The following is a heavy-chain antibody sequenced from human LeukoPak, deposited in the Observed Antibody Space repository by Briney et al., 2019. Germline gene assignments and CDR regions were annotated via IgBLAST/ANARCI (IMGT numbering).Heavy chain of an antibody. CDR1: GYTFTSYG. V-gene: IGHV1-18*01. CDR3: ATGSRIVGATVDGSNWFVP. J-gene: IGHJ5*02. Sequence: ASVKVSCKASGYTFTSYGISWVRQAPGQGLEWMGWISAYNGNTNYAQKLQGRVTMTTDTSTSTAYIELRSLRSDDTAVYYCATGSRIVGATVDGSNWFVPCGQGTLVTVSS. CDR2: ISAYNGNT. D-gene: IGHD1-26*01.